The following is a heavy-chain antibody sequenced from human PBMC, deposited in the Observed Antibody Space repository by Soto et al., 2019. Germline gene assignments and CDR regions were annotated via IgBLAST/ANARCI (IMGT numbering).Heavy chain of an antibody. CDR2: IKHDGSDK. V-gene: IGHV3-7*03. J-gene: IGHJ6*02. CDR3: GKGRSYYYYYGVDV. CDR1: GFTFSSYW. Sequence: GGSLRLSCEASGFTFSSYWMSWVRQAPGKGLEWVANIKHDGSDKYYLGSVKGRFTISRDNAKNSLYLQMNSLRAEDTAVYYCGKGRSYYYYYGVDVSGQGTTVTVSS. D-gene: IGHD1-26*01.